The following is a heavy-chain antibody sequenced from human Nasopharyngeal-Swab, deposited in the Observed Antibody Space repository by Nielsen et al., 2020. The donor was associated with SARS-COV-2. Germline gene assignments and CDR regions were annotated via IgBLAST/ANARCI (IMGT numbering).Heavy chain of an antibody. J-gene: IGHJ6*02. V-gene: IGHV4-59*01. CDR2: IYYSGST. D-gene: IGHD2-2*02. CDR3: ARGWGRYCSRTSCYNYGMDV. CDR1: GGSISSYY. Sequence: SETLSRSCTGAGGSISSYYGSWIRQPPGKGLEWIGYIYYSGSTNYNPSLKSRVTISVDTSKNQFSLKLSSETAADTAVYYCARGWGRYCSRTSCYNYGMDVWGQGTKVTVSS.